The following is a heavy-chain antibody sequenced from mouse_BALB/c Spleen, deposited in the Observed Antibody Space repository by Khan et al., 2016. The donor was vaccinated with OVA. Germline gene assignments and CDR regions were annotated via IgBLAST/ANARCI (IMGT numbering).Heavy chain of an antibody. CDR1: GYTFTSHT. V-gene: IGHV1-4*01. J-gene: IGHJ4*01. CDR2: INPRSGYT. D-gene: IGHD2-14*01. CDR3: ARRTTEYALDY. Sequence: QVQLQQSGAELARPGASVKMSCKASGYTFTSHTMHWVKQRPGQGLEWIGYINPRSGYTQYNQKFNDKATLTADISSSTAYMQLSSLTSEDSAVYYCARRTTEYALDYWGKGTSVTVSS.